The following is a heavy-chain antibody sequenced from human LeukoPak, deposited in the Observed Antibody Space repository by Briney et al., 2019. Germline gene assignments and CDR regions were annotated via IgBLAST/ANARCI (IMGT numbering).Heavy chain of an antibody. V-gene: IGHV3-30*02. D-gene: IGHD2-2*01. CDR3: AKPPLYQLPHEPDYYYYYMDV. J-gene: IGHJ6*03. Sequence: PGGSLRLSCAASGFTFSSYGMHWVRQAPGKGLEWVAVIWYDGSNKYYADSVKGRFTISRDNSKNTLYLQMNSLRAEDTAVYYCAKPPLYQLPHEPDYYYYYMDVWGKGTTVTVSS. CDR2: IWYDGSNK. CDR1: GFTFSSYG.